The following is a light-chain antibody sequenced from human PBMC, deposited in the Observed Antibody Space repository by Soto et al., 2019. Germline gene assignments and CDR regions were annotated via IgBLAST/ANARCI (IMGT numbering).Light chain of an antibody. CDR2: EVS. Sequence: QSVLAQPASVSGSPGQSITISCTGTSSDVGGYNYVSWYQQLPGKAPKLMIYEVSNRPSGVSIRFSGSKSGNTASLTISRLRAEDEADYYCNSYTSTSTPYVFGTGTKVTAL. J-gene: IGLJ1*01. CDR3: NSYTSTSTPYV. CDR1: SSDVGGYNY. V-gene: IGLV2-14*01.